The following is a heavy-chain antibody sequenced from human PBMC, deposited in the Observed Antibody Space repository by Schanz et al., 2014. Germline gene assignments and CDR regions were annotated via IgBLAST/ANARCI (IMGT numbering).Heavy chain of an antibody. V-gene: IGHV3-72*01. J-gene: IGHJ4*02. CDR2: SRNKGHSYTS. Sequence: EVQLLDSGGGLVQPGGSLRLSCAASGFSFRKSAMSWVRQAPGKGLEWVGHSRNKGHSYTSEYAASVKGRFTISRDNAKNSLYLQMNSLRAEDTAVYYCARVEVSMVQGLIPSYYFDSWGQGTPVTVSS. D-gene: IGHD3-10*01. CDR1: GFSFRKSA. CDR3: ARVEVSMVQGLIPSYYFDS.